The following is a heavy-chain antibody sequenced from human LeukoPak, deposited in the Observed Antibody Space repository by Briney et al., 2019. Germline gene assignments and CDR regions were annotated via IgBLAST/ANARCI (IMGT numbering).Heavy chain of an antibody. CDR1: GGSISSSSYY. J-gene: IGHJ5*02. Sequence: SETLSLTCTVSGGSISSSSYYWGWIRQPPGKGLEWIGSIYYSGSTYYNPSLKSRVTISVDTSKNQFSLKLSSVTAADTAVYYCARGEGHYDFWSGLRGTRYNWFDPWGQGTLVTVSS. CDR3: ARGEGHYDFWSGLRGTRYNWFDP. V-gene: IGHV4-39*07. CDR2: IYYSGST. D-gene: IGHD3-3*01.